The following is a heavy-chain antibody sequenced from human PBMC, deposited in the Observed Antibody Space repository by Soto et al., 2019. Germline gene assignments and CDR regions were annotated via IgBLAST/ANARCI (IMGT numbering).Heavy chain of an antibody. CDR2: ISYDGSQK. CDR3: ARDRHPLGYCSNGVCYGNGYLDY. Sequence: QVQLVESGGGGVQPGRSLRLSCAASGFTFSSYAMDWVRQAPGKGLEWVAVISYDGSQKYYADSVEGRFTISRDNSKNTLFLQMNSLRAEDTAVYYCARDRHPLGYCSNGVCYGNGYLDYWGQGTLVTVSS. J-gene: IGHJ4*02. D-gene: IGHD2-8*01. CDR1: GFTFSSYA. V-gene: IGHV3-30-3*01.